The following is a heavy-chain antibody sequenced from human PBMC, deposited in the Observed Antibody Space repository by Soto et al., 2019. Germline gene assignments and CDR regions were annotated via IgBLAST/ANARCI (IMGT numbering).Heavy chain of an antibody. CDR2: ISGSGDDT. Sequence: EVQLLESGGGLIQPGGSLRLSCVASGFSIETYAMTWVRQAPGKGLEWVSVISGSGDDTDYAGSVKGRFSVSRDNSQNTLYLQMSSLRVEDTARYYCVKEVGVSFILLDAYDIWGPGTMVTVSS. J-gene: IGHJ3*02. CDR3: VKEVGVSFILLDAYDI. V-gene: IGHV3-23*01. CDR1: GFSIETYA. D-gene: IGHD2-21*01.